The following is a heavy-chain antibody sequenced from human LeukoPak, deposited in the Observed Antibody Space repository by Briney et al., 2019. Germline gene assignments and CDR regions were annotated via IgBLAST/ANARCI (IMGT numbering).Heavy chain of an antibody. V-gene: IGHV3-23*01. CDR3: AKDRAGLGHFDY. CDR2: ISRSGGST. CDR1: GFTFSSYA. J-gene: IGHJ4*02. Sequence: GGSLRLSCAASGFTFSSYAMSWVRQAPGKGLEWVSAISRSGGSTYYADSVKGRFTISRDNSKNTLYLQMNSLRAEDTAVYYCAKDRAGLGHFDYWGQGTLVTVSS. D-gene: IGHD6-19*01.